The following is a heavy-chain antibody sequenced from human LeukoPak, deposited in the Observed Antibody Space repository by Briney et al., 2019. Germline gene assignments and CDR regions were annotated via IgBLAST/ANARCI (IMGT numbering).Heavy chain of an antibody. CDR3: ARGDPLSTTASGTYFQH. V-gene: IGHV1-2*02. J-gene: IGHJ1*01. Sequence: GASVKVSCKASGYSFSGYYMHWVRQAPGQGLEWMGWINPNSGGTNYAQKFQGRVTMTRDTSISTAYMELSRLRSDDTAVYYCARGDPLSTTASGTYFQHWGQGTLVTVSS. D-gene: IGHD6-13*01. CDR1: GYSFSGYY. CDR2: INPNSGGT.